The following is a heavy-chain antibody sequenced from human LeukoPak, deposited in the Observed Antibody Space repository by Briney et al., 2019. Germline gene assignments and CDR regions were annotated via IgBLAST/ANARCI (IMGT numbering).Heavy chain of an antibody. Sequence: PGGSLRLSCAASGFTFSSYSMNWVRQAPGKGLEWVSYISSSSSYIYYADSVKGRFTISRDNAKNSLYLQMNSLRAEDTAVYYCAKSWYDSSGYYYPDAFDIWGQGTMVTVSS. CDR2: ISSSSSYI. J-gene: IGHJ3*02. CDR1: GFTFSSYS. V-gene: IGHV3-21*01. D-gene: IGHD3-22*01. CDR3: AKSWYDSSGYYYPDAFDI.